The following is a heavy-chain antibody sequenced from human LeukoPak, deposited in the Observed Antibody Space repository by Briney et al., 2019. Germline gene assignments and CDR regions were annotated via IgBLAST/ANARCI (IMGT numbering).Heavy chain of an antibody. V-gene: IGHV4-38-2*02. J-gene: IGHJ4*02. D-gene: IGHD6-13*01. CDR2: IYHSGST. Sequence: SETLSLTCTVSGYSISSGYYWGWIRQPPGKGLEWIGSIYHSGSTYYNPSLKSRVTISVDTSKNQFSLKLSSVTAADTAVYYCARYSSQGTSFDYWGQGTLVTVSS. CDR1: GYSISSGYY. CDR3: ARYSSQGTSFDY.